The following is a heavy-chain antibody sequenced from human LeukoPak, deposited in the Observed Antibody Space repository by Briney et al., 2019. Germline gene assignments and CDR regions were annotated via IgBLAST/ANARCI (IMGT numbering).Heavy chain of an antibody. CDR2: IYPGDSDT. Sequence: GESLKISCKGSGYSFTSYWIGWVRQMPGKGLEWMGIIYPGDSDTRYSPSFQGQVTISADKSISTAYLQWSSLKASDTAMYYCARRSWDYYGSGSYPIHAFDIWGQGTMVTVSS. CDR1: GYSFTSYW. CDR3: ARRSWDYYGSGSYPIHAFDI. D-gene: IGHD3-10*01. V-gene: IGHV5-51*01. J-gene: IGHJ3*02.